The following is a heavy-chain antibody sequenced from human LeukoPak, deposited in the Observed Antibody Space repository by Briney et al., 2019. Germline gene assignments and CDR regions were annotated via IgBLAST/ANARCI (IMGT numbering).Heavy chain of an antibody. V-gene: IGHV5-51*01. J-gene: IGHJ2*01. Sequence: GESLNISCKGSGYSFSSYWIGWVRQMPGKGLEWMGIIYPGDSDTRYSPSFQGQVTISADKSISTAFLQWSSLKASDTAMYYCARPAIDYDILTGYPAYWYFDLWGRGTLVTVSS. CDR3: ARPAIDYDILTGYPAYWYFDL. D-gene: IGHD3-9*01. CDR1: GYSFSSYW. CDR2: IYPGDSDT.